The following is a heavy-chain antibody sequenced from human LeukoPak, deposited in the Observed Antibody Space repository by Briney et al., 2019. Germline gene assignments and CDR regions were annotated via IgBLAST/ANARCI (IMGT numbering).Heavy chain of an antibody. CDR2: ISNGGSTV. J-gene: IGHJ4*02. V-gene: IGHV3-11*04. Sequence: GSLRLSCAASGFTFSEYYMTWIRQAPGKGLEWVTYISNGGSTVYYADSVKGRFTMFRDNAKNSLYLQMNSLRAEDTAVYYCARQRDLGPTLNDYWGQGTLVTVSS. CDR1: GFTFSEYY. D-gene: IGHD3-16*01. CDR3: ARQRDLGPTLNDY.